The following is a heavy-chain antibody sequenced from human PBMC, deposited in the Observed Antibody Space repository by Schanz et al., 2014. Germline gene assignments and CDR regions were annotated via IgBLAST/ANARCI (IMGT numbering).Heavy chain of an antibody. V-gene: IGHV1-18*01. CDR3: ARDGVDAAAEGNY. CDR2: IVPIAGIT. J-gene: IGHJ4*02. Sequence: QVQLVQSGAEVKKPGASVKVSCKASGYTFTSYGISWVRQAPGQGLEWMGRIVPIAGITNYAQRFQGRVTITADKSTDTAYMKRSSLRSEDTAVYYCARDGVDAAAEGNYWGRGTLVTVSS. CDR1: GYTFTSYG. D-gene: IGHD6-13*01.